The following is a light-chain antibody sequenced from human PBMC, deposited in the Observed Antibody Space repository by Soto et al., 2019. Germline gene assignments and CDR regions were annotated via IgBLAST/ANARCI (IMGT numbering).Light chain of an antibody. CDR3: QQYSGSPLT. Sequence: EIVLTQSPCTLSLSPGERATLSCRASQTVRTNYLAWFQHKPGQAPRLLIYGASSRATGIPDRFSGSGSGTDFTLTISRLEPEDFAVYFCQQYSGSPLTFGGGTKVEIK. J-gene: IGKJ4*01. CDR1: QTVRTNY. V-gene: IGKV3-20*01. CDR2: GAS.